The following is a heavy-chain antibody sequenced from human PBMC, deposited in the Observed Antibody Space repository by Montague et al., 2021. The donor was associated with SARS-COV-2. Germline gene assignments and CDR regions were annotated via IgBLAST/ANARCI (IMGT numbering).Heavy chain of an antibody. Sequence: SLRLSCAASGFTFSSYGMHWVRRAPGKGLEWVAVISYDGSNKYYADSVKGRFTISRDNSKNTLYLQMNSLRAEDTAVYYCAKDRRYYDFWSGYLGRPTRHYYYYGMDVWGQGTTVTVSS. CDR1: GFTFSSYG. CDR2: ISYDGSNK. J-gene: IGHJ6*02. V-gene: IGHV3-30*18. CDR3: AKDRRYYDFWSGYLGRPTRHYYYYGMDV. D-gene: IGHD3-3*01.